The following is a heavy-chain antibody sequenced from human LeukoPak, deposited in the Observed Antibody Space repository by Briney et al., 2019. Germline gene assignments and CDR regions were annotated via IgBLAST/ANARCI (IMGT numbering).Heavy chain of an antibody. J-gene: IGHJ4*02. CDR3: AGGVDMIVVPY. CDR2: ISSSSSYI. V-gene: IGHV3-21*01. Sequence: GGSPRLSCAASGFTFSSYSMNWVRQAPGKGLEWVSSISSSSSYIYYVDSVKGRFTISRDNAKNSLYLQMNSLRAEDTAVYYCAGGVDMIVVPYWGQGTLVTVSS. D-gene: IGHD3-22*01. CDR1: GFTFSSYS.